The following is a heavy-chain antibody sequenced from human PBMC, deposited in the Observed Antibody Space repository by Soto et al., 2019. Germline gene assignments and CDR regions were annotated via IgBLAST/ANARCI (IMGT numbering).Heavy chain of an antibody. V-gene: IGHV1-18*01. CDR2: ISAYNGNT. CDR1: GYTFTSYG. CDR3: ARDGVDTATGYYYGMDV. D-gene: IGHD5-18*01. Sequence: ASVKVSCKASGYTFTSYGISWVRQAPGQGLEWKGRISAYNGNTNYAHKLQGRVTMTTDTSTSTAYMELRSLRSDDTAVYYCARDGVDTATGYYYGMDVWGQGTTVTVSS. J-gene: IGHJ6*02.